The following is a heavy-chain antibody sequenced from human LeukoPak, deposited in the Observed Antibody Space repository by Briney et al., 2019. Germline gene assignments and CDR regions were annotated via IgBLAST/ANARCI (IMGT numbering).Heavy chain of an antibody. D-gene: IGHD5-18*01. CDR1: GGSISSYY. Sequence: SETLSLTCTVSGGSISSYYWSWIRQPAGKGLEWIGRIYTSGSTNYNPSLKSRVTMSVDTSKNQFSLKLSSVTAADTAVYYCARDRRGYSYGYDAFDIWGQGTMVTVSS. CDR2: IYTSGST. CDR3: ARDRRGYSYGYDAFDI. V-gene: IGHV4-4*07. J-gene: IGHJ3*02.